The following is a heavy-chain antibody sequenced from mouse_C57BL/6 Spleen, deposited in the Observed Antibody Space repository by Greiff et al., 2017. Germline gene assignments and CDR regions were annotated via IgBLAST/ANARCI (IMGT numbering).Heavy chain of an antibody. Sequence: QVQLQQPGAELVKPGASVKLSCKASGYTFTSYWMHWVKQRPGQGLEWIGMIHPNSGSTNYNEKFKSKATLTVDKSSSTAYMQLSSLTSEDSAVYYCARPIYYGSTRDYWGQGTTLTVSS. D-gene: IGHD1-1*01. CDR2: IHPNSGST. V-gene: IGHV1-64*01. CDR1: GYTFTSYW. CDR3: ARPIYYGSTRDY. J-gene: IGHJ2*01.